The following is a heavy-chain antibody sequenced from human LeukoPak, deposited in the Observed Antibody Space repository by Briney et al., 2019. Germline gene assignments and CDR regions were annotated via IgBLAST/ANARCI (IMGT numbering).Heavy chain of an antibody. CDR1: GFTFSSYG. D-gene: IGHD6-19*01. J-gene: IGHJ4*02. Sequence: GGSLRPSCIASGFTFSSYGMHWVRQAPGKGLEWVAVISYDGDSKYYGDSVKGRSTISRDNYKDTLYLQVNSLRVEDTALYYCAKGHATEARYSSGWYDDFDYWGQGTLVIVSS. V-gene: IGHV3-30*18. CDR3: AKGHATEARYSSGWYDDFDY. CDR2: ISYDGDSK.